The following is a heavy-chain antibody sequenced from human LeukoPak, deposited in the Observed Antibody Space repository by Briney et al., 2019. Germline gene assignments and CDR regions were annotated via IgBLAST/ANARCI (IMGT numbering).Heavy chain of an antibody. CDR1: GFAFNTYS. V-gene: IGHV3-21*03. D-gene: IGHD2/OR15-2a*01. CDR2: IFSSSTYI. CDR3: ARDFYDGFALDY. Sequence: GGSLRLSCAASGFAFNTYSMNWVRQAPGKGLEWVSFIFSSSTYIYYTDSVKGRFTISRDNARNSLYLQMDNLRAEDTGVYYCARDFYDGFALDYWAREPWSPSPQ. J-gene: IGHJ4*02.